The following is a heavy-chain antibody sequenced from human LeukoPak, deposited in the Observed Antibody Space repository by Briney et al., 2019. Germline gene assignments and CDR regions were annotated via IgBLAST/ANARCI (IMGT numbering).Heavy chain of an antibody. V-gene: IGHV3-23*01. J-gene: IGHJ4*02. CDR2: ISGSGGST. CDR1: GSTFSSYA. CDR3: AKDRAPLQGYYFDY. Sequence: PGGSLRLSCAASGSTFSSYAMSWVRQAPGKGLEWVSAISGSGGSTYYADSVKGRFTISRDNSKNTLYLQMNSLSAEDTAVYYCAKDRAPLQGYYFDYWGQGTLVTVSS. D-gene: IGHD2-21*02.